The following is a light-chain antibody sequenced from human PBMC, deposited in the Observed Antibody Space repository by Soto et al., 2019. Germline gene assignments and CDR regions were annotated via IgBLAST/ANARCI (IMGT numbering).Light chain of an antibody. V-gene: IGKV1-27*01. Sequence: DIQMTQSPSSLSASVGDRVTITCRASQGTSNYVAWYQQKPGKVPELLIYAASTLQSGVPSRFIGSGSGTDFTLTISSLQPEDVATYYGQKYNSAPFTFGPGTKLDIK. CDR3: QKYNSAPFT. CDR1: QGTSNY. CDR2: AAS. J-gene: IGKJ3*01.